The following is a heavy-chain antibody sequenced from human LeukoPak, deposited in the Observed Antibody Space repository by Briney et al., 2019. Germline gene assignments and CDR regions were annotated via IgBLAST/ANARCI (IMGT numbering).Heavy chain of an antibody. CDR2: ISYTGIA. J-gene: IGHJ4*02. D-gene: IGHD3-22*01. Sequence: SETLSLTCTVSGGSISGYYWSWIRQPPGKGLEWIGYISYTGIANYNPSLKSRVTISLDTSKNQFSLKLSSVTAADTAVYYCARGHNDSSGKIDYWGQGTLVTVSS. CDR1: GGSISGYY. CDR3: ARGHNDSSGKIDY. V-gene: IGHV4-59*12.